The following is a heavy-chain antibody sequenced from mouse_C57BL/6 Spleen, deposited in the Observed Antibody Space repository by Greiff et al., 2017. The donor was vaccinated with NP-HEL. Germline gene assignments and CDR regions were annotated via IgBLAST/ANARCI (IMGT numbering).Heavy chain of an antibody. CDR2: IYPGDGDT. D-gene: IGHD1-1*01. J-gene: IGHJ2*01. V-gene: IGHV1-80*01. Sequence: QVQLQQSGAELVKPGASVKISCKASGYAFSSYWMNWVKQRPGKGLEWIGQIYPGDGDTNYNGKFKGKATLTADKSSSTAYMQLSSLTSEDSAVYFCARKRWDYGSIFDYWGQGTTLTVSS. CDR3: ARKRWDYGSIFDY. CDR1: GYAFSSYW.